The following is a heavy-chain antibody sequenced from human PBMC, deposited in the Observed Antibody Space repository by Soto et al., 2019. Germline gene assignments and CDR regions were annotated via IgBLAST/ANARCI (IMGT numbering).Heavy chain of an antibody. Sequence: GGSLRLSCAASGFTFSSYWMSWVRQAPGKGLEWVANIKQDGSEKYYVDSVKGRFTISRDNAKNSLYLQMNSLRAEDTAVYYCARVWITIFGVAAEYFDYWGRGTLVTVSS. CDR3: ARVWITIFGVAAEYFDY. J-gene: IGHJ4*02. V-gene: IGHV3-7*01. D-gene: IGHD3-3*01. CDR2: IKQDGSEK. CDR1: GFTFSSYW.